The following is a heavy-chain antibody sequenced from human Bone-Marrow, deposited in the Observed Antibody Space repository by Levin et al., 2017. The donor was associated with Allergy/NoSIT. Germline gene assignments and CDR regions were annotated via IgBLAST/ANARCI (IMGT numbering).Heavy chain of an antibody. CDR1: GYTFDSYG. CDR2: IHVYTGNT. J-gene: IGHJ4*02. D-gene: IGHD2-15*01. V-gene: IGHV1-18*01. CDR3: VRDFGIVVTMSHAALAY. Sequence: GASVKVSCEASGYTFDSYGISWVRQAPGQGLEWMGLIHVYTGNTIYAQRFQGRVTMTTDTSTNTAYMELRNLRSDDTAVYYCVRDFGIVVTMSHAALAYWGQGTLVTVSS.